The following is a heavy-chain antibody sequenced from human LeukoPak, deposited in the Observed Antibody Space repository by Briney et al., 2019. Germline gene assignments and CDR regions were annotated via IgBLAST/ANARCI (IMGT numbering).Heavy chain of an antibody. J-gene: IGHJ6*03. V-gene: IGHV1-46*01. CDR3: ARGWVVRSPDYYYMNV. Sequence: ASVKVSCKASGYTFTSYYMHWVRQAPGQGLEWMGIINPSGGSTSYAQKFQGRVTMTRDMSTSTVYMELSSLRSEDTAVYYCARGWVVRSPDYYYMNVWGKGTTVTVSS. CDR2: INPSGGST. CDR1: GYTFTSYY. D-gene: IGHD4-17*01.